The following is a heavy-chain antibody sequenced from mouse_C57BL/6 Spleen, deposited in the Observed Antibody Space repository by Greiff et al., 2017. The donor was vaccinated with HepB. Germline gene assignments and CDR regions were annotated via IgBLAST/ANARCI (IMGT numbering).Heavy chain of an antibody. J-gene: IGHJ4*01. Sequence: VQLQQPGAELVKPGASVKLSCKASGYTFTSYWMHWVKQRPGQGLEWIGMIHPNSGSTNYNEKFKSKATLTVDKSSSTAYMQLSSLTSEDSAVYYCARRGGLGAMDYWGQGTSVTVSS. CDR1: GYTFTSYW. CDR2: IHPNSGST. V-gene: IGHV1-64*01. CDR3: ARRGGLGAMDY. D-gene: IGHD1-1*02.